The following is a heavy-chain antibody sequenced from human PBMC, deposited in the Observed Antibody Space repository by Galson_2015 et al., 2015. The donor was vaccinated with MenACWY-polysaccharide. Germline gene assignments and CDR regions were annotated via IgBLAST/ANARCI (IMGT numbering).Heavy chain of an antibody. D-gene: IGHD2-2*01. V-gene: IGHV1-2*02. Sequence: SVKVSCKASGYTFTGYYMHWVRQAPGQGLEWMGWINPNSGGTNYAQKFQGRVTMTRDTSISTAYMELSRLRSDDTAVYYCARDLGYCSSTSCSPYNWFDPWGQETLVTVSS. CDR1: GYTFTGYY. J-gene: IGHJ5*02. CDR2: INPNSGGT. CDR3: ARDLGYCSSTSCSPYNWFDP.